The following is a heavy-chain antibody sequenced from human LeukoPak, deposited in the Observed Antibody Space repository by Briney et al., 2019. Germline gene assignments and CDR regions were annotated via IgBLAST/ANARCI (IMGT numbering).Heavy chain of an antibody. CDR3: ARNSGSGFDY. CDR1: GYTFTSYY. V-gene: IGHV1-46*01. Sequence: SVKVSCKASGYTFTSYYIVWVRQAPGQGLEWMGRIDPSGGSTSYAQKFQGRVTMTRGTSTSTVYMELSSLISEDTAVYYCARNSGSGFDYWGQGTLVTVSS. J-gene: IGHJ4*02. CDR2: IDPSGGST. D-gene: IGHD2-15*01.